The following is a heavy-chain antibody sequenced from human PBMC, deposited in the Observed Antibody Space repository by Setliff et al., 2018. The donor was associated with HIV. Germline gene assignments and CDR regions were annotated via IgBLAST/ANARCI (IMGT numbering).Heavy chain of an antibody. CDR1: GLPFYNYW. V-gene: IGHV3-23*01. Sequence: PGGSLRLSCVASGLPFYNYWMTWLRRAPGRGLEWVSGISGSGGSTYYADSVKGRFTISRDNSKNTLYLQMNSLRAEDTAVYYCAKGASLVPRRPHFCYFDYWGQGALVTVSS. CDR2: ISGSGGST. D-gene: IGHD3-16*02. CDR3: AKGASLVPRRPHFCYFDY. J-gene: IGHJ4*02.